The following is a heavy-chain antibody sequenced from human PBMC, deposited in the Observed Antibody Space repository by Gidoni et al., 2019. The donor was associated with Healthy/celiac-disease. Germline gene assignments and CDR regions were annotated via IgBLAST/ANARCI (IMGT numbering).Heavy chain of an antibody. CDR1: GFTFSSYA. V-gene: IGHV3-23*01. CDR3: AKDHYYGSGSLGDMDV. Sequence: EVQLLESGGGLVQPGGSLRLSCAAPGFTFSSYAMSWVRQAPGKGLEWVSAISGSGGSTYYADSVKGRFTISRDNSKNTLYLQMNSLRAEDTAVYYCAKDHYYGSGSLGDMDVWGQGTTVTVSS. J-gene: IGHJ6*02. CDR2: ISGSGGST. D-gene: IGHD3-10*01.